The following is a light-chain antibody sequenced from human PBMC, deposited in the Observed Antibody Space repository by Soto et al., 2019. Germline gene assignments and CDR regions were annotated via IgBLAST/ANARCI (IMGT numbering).Light chain of an antibody. CDR1: QSVSTS. V-gene: IGKV3-11*01. CDR3: QVRDVWPS. CDR2: DAS. J-gene: IGKJ1*01. Sequence: IVLTQSPVTLALSPGKRAVLSCRASQSVSTSLAWYQHKPGQAPRLFIYDASKRAPGIPARFSGSGSGTDFTLTISSLEPEDIAVYYCQVRDVWPSFGQGTKVEIK.